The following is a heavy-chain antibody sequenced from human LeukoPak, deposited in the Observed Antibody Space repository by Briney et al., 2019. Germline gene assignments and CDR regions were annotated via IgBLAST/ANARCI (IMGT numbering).Heavy chain of an antibody. J-gene: IGHJ4*02. Sequence: GGSLRLSCAASGFTFSSYGMHWVRQAPGKGLEWVAVISYDGSNKYYADSVKGRFTISRDNSKNTLYLQMNSLRAEDTAVYYCAKSGWGGFLERLYYFDYWGQGTLVTVSS. CDR1: GFTFSSYG. CDR2: ISYDGSNK. V-gene: IGHV3-30*18. CDR3: AKSGWGGFLERLYYFDY. D-gene: IGHD3-3*01.